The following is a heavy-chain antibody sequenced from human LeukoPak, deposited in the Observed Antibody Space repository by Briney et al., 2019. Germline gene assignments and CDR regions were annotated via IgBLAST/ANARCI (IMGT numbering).Heavy chain of an antibody. CDR2: ISYDGSNK. D-gene: IGHD3-3*01. CDR3: ARLVSGGP. J-gene: IGHJ5*02. V-gene: IGHV3-30*04. CDR1: GFTFSSYA. Sequence: GGSLRLSCAASGFTFSSYAMHWVRQAPGKGLEWVAVISYDGSNKYYADSMKGRFTISRDNSKNTLYLQMNSLRVEDTAVYYCARLVSGGPWGQGTLVTVSS.